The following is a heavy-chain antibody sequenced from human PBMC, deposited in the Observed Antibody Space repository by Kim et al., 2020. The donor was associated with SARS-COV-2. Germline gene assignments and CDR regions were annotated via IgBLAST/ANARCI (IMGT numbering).Heavy chain of an antibody. D-gene: IGHD3-9*01. J-gene: IGHJ4*02. Sequence: FQGQVTISADKSISTAYLQWSSLKASDTAMYYCARQGYDILTGYYSLFDYWGQGTLVTVSS. CDR3: ARQGYDILTGYYSLFDY. V-gene: IGHV5-51*01.